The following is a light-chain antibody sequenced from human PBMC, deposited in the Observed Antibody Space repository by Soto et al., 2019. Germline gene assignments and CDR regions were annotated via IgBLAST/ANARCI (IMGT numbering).Light chain of an antibody. CDR2: AAS. Sequence: DIQLTQSPSSLSAYVGDRVTITCRASQGINNTLAWYQEKSGKVPSLLIFAASTLQSGVPSRFSGSGFGTLFPLTSSGLQAEDVATYYCQKYKGAPRTFGQGTKVEMK. CDR3: QKYKGAPRT. CDR1: QGINNT. V-gene: IGKV1-27*01. J-gene: IGKJ1*01.